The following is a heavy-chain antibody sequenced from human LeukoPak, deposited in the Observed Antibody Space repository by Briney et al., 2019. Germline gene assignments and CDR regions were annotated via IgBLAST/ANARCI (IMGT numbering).Heavy chain of an antibody. V-gene: IGHV1-69*01. D-gene: IGHD1-20*01. CDR2: IIPIFGTA. CDR1: GGTSISYA. Sequence: GSSVKVSCKASGGTSISYAISWVRQAPGQGLEWMGGIIPIFGTANYAQKFQGRVTITADESTSTAYMELSSLRSEDTAVYYCARGSVTGTTIDYWGQGTLVTVSS. J-gene: IGHJ4*02. CDR3: ARGSVTGTTIDY.